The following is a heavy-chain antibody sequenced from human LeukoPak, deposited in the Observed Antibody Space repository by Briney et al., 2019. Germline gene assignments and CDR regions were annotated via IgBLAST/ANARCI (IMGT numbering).Heavy chain of an antibody. J-gene: IGHJ2*01. Sequence: SETLSLTCAVYGGSFSGYYWSWIRQPPGKGLEWIGEINHSGSTNYNPSLKSRVTISVDKSKNQFSLKLSSVTAADTAVYYCASPYSSGWYWYFDLWGRGTLVTVSS. CDR2: INHSGST. CDR1: GGSFSGYY. D-gene: IGHD6-19*01. V-gene: IGHV4-34*01. CDR3: ASPYSSGWYWYFDL.